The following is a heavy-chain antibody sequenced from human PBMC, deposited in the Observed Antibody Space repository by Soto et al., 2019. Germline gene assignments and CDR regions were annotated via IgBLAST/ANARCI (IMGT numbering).Heavy chain of an antibody. Sequence: PGGSLRLSCAASGFTFSSYSMNWVRQAPGKGLEWVSYISSSSSTIYYADSVKGRFTISRDNAKNSLYLQMNSLRAEDTAVYYCATDSGWYGLVYWGQGTLVTVSS. CDR3: ATDSGWYGLVY. D-gene: IGHD6-19*01. J-gene: IGHJ4*02. CDR1: GFTFSSYS. CDR2: ISSSSSTI. V-gene: IGHV3-48*01.